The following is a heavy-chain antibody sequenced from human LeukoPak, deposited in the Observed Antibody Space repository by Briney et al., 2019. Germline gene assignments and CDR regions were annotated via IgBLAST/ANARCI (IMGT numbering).Heavy chain of an antibody. J-gene: IGHJ4*02. V-gene: IGHV3-23*01. Sequence: GGSLRLSCAASGFTFSSYAMSWVRQAPGKGLEWVSAISGSGGSTYYADSVRGRFTISRDNSKNRLYLQMNSLRAEDTAVYYCAKGVVPAAMALDFDYWGQGTLVTVSS. D-gene: IGHD2-2*01. CDR2: ISGSGGST. CDR1: GFTFSSYA. CDR3: AKGVVPAAMALDFDY.